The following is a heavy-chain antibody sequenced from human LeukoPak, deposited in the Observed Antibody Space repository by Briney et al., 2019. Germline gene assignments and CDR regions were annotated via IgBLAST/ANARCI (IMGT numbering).Heavy chain of an antibody. CDR1: GYTFSNYW. V-gene: IGHV3-7*04. Sequence: GGSLRLSCAGSGYTFSNYWMSWVRQAPGKGLEWVANIKQDGSEKYYVDSAKGRFTVSRDNAKNLMYLQMNSLRDEDTAVYYCGRAKDYSSIWGQGTLVTVSS. CDR2: IKQDGSEK. D-gene: IGHD4-11*01. CDR3: GRAKDYSSI. J-gene: IGHJ4*02.